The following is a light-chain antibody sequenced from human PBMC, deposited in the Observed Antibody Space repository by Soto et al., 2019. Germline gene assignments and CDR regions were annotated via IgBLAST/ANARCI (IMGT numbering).Light chain of an antibody. Sequence: EIVLTQSPGTLSLSPGERGTLSCRASQTVSDNYLAWYQQKPGRAPRLLIYGASRRATGIPDRFSGSGSGTDFTLTISRLEPEDFAVYYCPQYGRSPFTFGPGTKVDFK. CDR3: PQYGRSPFT. V-gene: IGKV3-20*01. J-gene: IGKJ3*01. CDR1: QTVSDNY. CDR2: GAS.